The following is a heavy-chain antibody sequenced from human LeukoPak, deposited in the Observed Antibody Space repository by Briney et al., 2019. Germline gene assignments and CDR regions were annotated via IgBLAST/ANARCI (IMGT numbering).Heavy chain of an antibody. CDR2: INPSGGST. J-gene: IGHJ4*02. CDR3: ARGPRGVLWFGEFLL. Sequence: ASVKVSCKASGYTFTSYYMHWVRQAPGQGLEWMGIINPSGGSTSYAQKFQGRVTMTRDTSTSTVYMELSSLRSEDMAVYYCARGPRGVLWFGEFLLWGQGTLVTVSS. CDR1: GYTFTSYY. V-gene: IGHV1-46*01. D-gene: IGHD3-10*01.